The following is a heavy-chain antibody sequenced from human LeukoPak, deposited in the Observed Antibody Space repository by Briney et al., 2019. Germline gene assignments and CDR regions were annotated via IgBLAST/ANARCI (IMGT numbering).Heavy chain of an antibody. CDR2: ISPDSTQI. J-gene: IGHJ3*02. V-gene: IGHV3-21*05. Sequence: GGSLRLSCAASGFTFSSYSMNWVRQAPGKGLEWVSYISPDSTQIYYADSVKGRFTISRDNAKNSLYLQMNSLRAEDTAVYYCAKDSAVSGSYPDASDIWGQGTMVTVSS. CDR3: AKDSAVSGSYPDASDI. D-gene: IGHD1-26*01. CDR1: GFTFSSYS.